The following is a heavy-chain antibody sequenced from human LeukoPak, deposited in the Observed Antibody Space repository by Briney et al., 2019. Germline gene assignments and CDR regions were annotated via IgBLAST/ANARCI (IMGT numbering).Heavy chain of an antibody. Sequence: SETLSLTCTVSGGSITSGGYYWSWLRQHPEKGLEWIGYMYYSGSNHYNPSLKSRVAISVDTSKNQFSLKLSSVTAADTAVYYCARGKTDYYDSSGPFDYWGQGTLVTVSS. CDR2: MYYSGSN. CDR3: ARGKTDYYDSSGPFDY. J-gene: IGHJ4*02. V-gene: IGHV4-31*03. D-gene: IGHD3-22*01. CDR1: GGSITSGGYY.